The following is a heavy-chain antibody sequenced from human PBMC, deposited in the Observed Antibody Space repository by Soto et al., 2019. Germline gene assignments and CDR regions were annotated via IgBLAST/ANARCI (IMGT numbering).Heavy chain of an antibody. D-gene: IGHD3-22*01. CDR2: IRSKPNAYAT. J-gene: IGHJ5*01. V-gene: IGHV3-73*01. CDR1: GFTFSVSA. Sequence: PGGSMRLSCAASGFTFSVSAMHWVRQASGKGLEWVGRIRSKPNAYATAYAASVRGRFTISRDDSKNMAYLQMNSLKTGDTAVYYCSAGEFFDSSAYYSTWGHGTLVTVSS. CDR3: SAGEFFDSSAYYST.